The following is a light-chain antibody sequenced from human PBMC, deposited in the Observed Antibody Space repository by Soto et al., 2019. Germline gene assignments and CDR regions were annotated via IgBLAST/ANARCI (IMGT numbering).Light chain of an antibody. V-gene: IGLV2-23*02. CDR1: NNDVGRYNL. CDR2: AVN. Sequence: QSALTQPASVSGSPGQSITFSCTGTNNDVGRYNLVSWYQQHPAKAPKLIIYAVNKRPSGVSNRFSGSKFANTASLTISGLQAEDEADYYCCSNACGGTVVFGGGTQLTVL. J-gene: IGLJ2*01. CDR3: CSNACGGTVV.